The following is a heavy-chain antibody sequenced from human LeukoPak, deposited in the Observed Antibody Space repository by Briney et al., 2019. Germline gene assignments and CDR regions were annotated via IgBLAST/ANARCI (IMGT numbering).Heavy chain of an antibody. D-gene: IGHD3-10*01. J-gene: IGHJ4*02. Sequence: ASVKVSCKVSGYTLTELFMHWVRQAPGKGLEWMGGFDPKDGETIYAQKFQGRVTMTEDTSTDTAYMELSSLRSEDTAVYYCATDHYGSGSYYFWGQGTLVTVSS. CDR2: FDPKDGET. CDR3: ATDHYGSGSYYF. V-gene: IGHV1-24*01. CDR1: GYTLTELF.